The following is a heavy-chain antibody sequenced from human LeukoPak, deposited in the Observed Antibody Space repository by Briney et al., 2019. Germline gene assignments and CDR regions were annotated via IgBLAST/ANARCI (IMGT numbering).Heavy chain of an antibody. V-gene: IGHV4-59*01. D-gene: IGHD2-2*03. J-gene: IGHJ6*03. CDR2: IYYTGST. CDR3: ARSPGYCSGTSCYYYYYMDV. Sequence: PSETLSLTCTVSGDSINSYYWSWIRQPPGKGLEWIGHIYYTGSTNYNPSLKSRVTVSLDTSKNQFSLKLSSVTAADTAVYYCARSPGYCSGTSCYYYYYMDVWGKGTTVTVSS. CDR1: GDSINSYY.